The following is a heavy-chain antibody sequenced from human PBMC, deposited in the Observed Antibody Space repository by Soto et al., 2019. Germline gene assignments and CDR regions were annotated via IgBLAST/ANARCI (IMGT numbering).Heavy chain of an antibody. CDR3: SRGGGAAADDFDF. V-gene: IGHV3-11*05. Sequence: QVQRVESGGGLVKPGGSLRLSCAVSGFTFSDYYMTWIRQAPGKGLEWVSYISSSTSHTNYAVSVKGRFTISRDNAKNSLCLQMSSLRAEDTGVYYWSRGGGAAADDFDFWGQGTLVSVSS. J-gene: IGHJ4*02. CDR2: ISSSTSHT. CDR1: GFTFSDYY. D-gene: IGHD6-13*01.